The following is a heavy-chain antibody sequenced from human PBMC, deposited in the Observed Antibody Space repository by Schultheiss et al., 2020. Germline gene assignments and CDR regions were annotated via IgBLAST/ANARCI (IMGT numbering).Heavy chain of an antibody. V-gene: IGHV3-11*04. Sequence: GGSLRLSCAASGFTFSDYYMSWIRQAPGKGLEWVSYISSSGSTTLYADSVKGRFTISRDNSKNTLYLQMNSLRAEDTAVYYCARDSRMYYYDSSNWFDPWGQGTLVTVSS. J-gene: IGHJ5*02. CDR2: ISSSGSTT. CDR3: ARDSRMYYYDSSNWFDP. D-gene: IGHD3-22*01. CDR1: GFTFSDYY.